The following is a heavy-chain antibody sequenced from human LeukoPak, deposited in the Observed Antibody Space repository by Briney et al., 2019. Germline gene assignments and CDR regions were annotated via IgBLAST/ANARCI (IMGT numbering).Heavy chain of an antibody. CDR1: GGSFSGYY. D-gene: IGHD3-22*01. CDR2: MNPSGST. V-gene: IGHV4-34*01. Sequence: KASETLSLTCAVYGGSFSGYYWTWIRQTPEKGLEWMGEMNPSGSTNYNPSLKSRVTISVDTSKNQFSLELSSVTAADTAVYYCARGRQDVTMIVVVMTAVSYYLDVWGKGTTVTVS. J-gene: IGHJ6*03. CDR3: ARGRQDVTMIVVVMTAVSYYLDV.